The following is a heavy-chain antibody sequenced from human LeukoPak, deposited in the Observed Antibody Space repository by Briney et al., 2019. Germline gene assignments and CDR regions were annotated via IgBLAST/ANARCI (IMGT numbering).Heavy chain of an antibody. D-gene: IGHD3-9*01. CDR3: ARCRDFDWSLYYYGMDV. Sequence: ASVKVSCKASGYTFTSYAMHWVRQAPGQRLEWMGWINAGNGNTKYSQKFQGRVTITRDTSASTAYMELSSLRSEDTAVYYCARCRDFDWSLYYYGMDVWGQGTSVTVSS. CDR1: GYTFTSYA. CDR2: INAGNGNT. J-gene: IGHJ6*02. V-gene: IGHV1-3*01.